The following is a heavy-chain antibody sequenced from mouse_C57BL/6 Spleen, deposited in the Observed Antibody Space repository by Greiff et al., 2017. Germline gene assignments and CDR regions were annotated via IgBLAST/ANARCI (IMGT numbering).Heavy chain of an antibody. V-gene: IGHV1-69*01. CDR2: IDPSDSYT. CDR1: GYTFTSYW. CDR3: ARGGYGSSYGYFDV. D-gene: IGHD1-1*01. Sequence: QVQLQQSGAELVMPGASVKLSCKASGYTFTSYWMHWVKQRPGQGLEWIGEIDPSDSYTNYNQKFKGKSTFTVDQSSSTAYMQLSSLTSEDSAVYYCARGGYGSSYGYFDVWGTGTTVTVSS. J-gene: IGHJ1*03.